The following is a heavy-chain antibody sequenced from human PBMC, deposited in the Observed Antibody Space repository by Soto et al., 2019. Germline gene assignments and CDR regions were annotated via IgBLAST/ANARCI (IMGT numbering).Heavy chain of an antibody. J-gene: IGHJ6*02. Sequence: LRLSCAAFGFTFSNYALSWVRQAPEKGLEWVSAISDRGTNTYYADSVKGRFTISRDDSQNTVFLQMNSLRAEDTAIYYCAKTLPKSGSAPYYFTLDVWGQGTTVTVSS. CDR2: ISDRGTNT. CDR3: AKTLPKSGSAPYYFTLDV. CDR1: GFTFSNYA. V-gene: IGHV3-23*01.